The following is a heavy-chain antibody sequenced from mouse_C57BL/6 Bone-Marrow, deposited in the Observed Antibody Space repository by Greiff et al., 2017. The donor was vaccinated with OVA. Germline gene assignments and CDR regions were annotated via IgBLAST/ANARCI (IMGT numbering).Heavy chain of an antibody. D-gene: IGHD2-1*01. J-gene: IGHJ2*01. V-gene: IGHV5-4*03. Sequence: EVHLVESGGGLVKPGGSLKLSCAASGFTFSSYAMSWVRQTPEKRLEWVATISDGGSYTYYPDNVKGRFTISRDNAKNNLYLQMSHLTSEDTAMYYCARRVRRYFDYWGQGTTLTVSS. CDR2: ISDGGSYT. CDR3: ARRVRRYFDY. CDR1: GFTFSSYA.